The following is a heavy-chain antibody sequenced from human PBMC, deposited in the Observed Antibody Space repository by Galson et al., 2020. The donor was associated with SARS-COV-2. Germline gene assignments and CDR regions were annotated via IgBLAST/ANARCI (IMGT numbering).Heavy chain of an antibody. D-gene: IGHD6-13*01. CDR1: GFTFDDFA. J-gene: IGHJ4*02. Sequence: GGSLRLSCAASGFTFDDFAMHWVRQAPGKGLEWVALISWDGDTTKYADSVTGRFIISRDNRKSSLYLQMKSLRPDDTAFYYCAKVAGGYSASWYGHFDCWGQGTLVSVSS. CDR3: AKVAGGYSASWYGHFDC. V-gene: IGHV3-43D*04. CDR2: ISWDGDTT.